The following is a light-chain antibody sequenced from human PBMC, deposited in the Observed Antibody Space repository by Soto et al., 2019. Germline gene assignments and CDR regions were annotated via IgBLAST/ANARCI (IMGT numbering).Light chain of an antibody. Sequence: YELNQPPSVSVAPGQAASITCGGSNIGSKSVQWYRQKPGQAPLLVVNDDSDRPSGIPERFSGSNSGNTATLTISRVEAGDEADYYCQVWDNTNDHPVYVFGTGTKVTVL. CDR2: DDS. J-gene: IGLJ1*01. CDR3: QVWDNTNDHPVYV. CDR1: NIGSKS. V-gene: IGLV3-21*02.